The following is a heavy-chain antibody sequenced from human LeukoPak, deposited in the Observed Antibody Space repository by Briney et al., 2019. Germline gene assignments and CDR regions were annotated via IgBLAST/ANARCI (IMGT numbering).Heavy chain of an antibody. CDR1: GGSISSYY. CDR2: IYSSGGT. V-gene: IGHV4-4*07. Sequence: SETLSLTCTVSGGSISSYYWSWIRQPAGEGLEWIGRIYSSGGTSYNPSLKSRVTMSVDTSRNRFSLKLTSVTAADTGVYYCARMYSGTYGGIDYWGQGSLVTVSS. D-gene: IGHD1-26*01. J-gene: IGHJ4*02. CDR3: ARMYSGTYGGIDY.